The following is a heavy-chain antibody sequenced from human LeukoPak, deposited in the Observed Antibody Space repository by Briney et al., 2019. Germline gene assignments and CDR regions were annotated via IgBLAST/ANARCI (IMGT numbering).Heavy chain of an antibody. J-gene: IGHJ4*02. CDR3: ARDYGDYPSY. Sequence: ASVKVSCKASGYTFTDYYMHWVRQAPGQGLEWMGWINLNSGVTNYPQKFQGRVTMTTDTSTSTAYMELRSLRSDDTAVYYCARDYGDYPSYWGQGTLVTVSS. V-gene: IGHV1-2*02. CDR1: GYTFTDYY. CDR2: INLNSGVT. D-gene: IGHD4-17*01.